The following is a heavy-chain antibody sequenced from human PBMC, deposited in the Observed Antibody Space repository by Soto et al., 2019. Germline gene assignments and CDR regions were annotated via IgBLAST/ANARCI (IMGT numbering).Heavy chain of an antibody. Sequence: GGSLRLSCAASGFTLSSYWMTWVRQAPGKGLEWVANMNQDGSQKYYVDSVKGRFTISRDNAKNSLYLQMNSLRVEDTAVYYCARAIGSADSYWGQGTQVTVSS. CDR2: MNQDGSQK. J-gene: IGHJ4*02. D-gene: IGHD6-13*01. V-gene: IGHV3-7*05. CDR3: ARAIGSADSY. CDR1: GFTLSSYW.